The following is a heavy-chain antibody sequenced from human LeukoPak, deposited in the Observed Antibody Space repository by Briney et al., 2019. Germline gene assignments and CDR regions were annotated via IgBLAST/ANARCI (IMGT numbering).Heavy chain of an antibody. D-gene: IGHD3-22*01. CDR3: ARVPGRHYYDSSGYYHIFDY. CDR1: GGSFSGYY. CDR2: IYHSGST. Sequence: KASETLSLTCAVYGGSFSGYYWSWIRQPPGKGLEWIGEIYHSGSTNYNPSLKSRVTISVDKSKNQFSLKLSSVTAADTAVYYCARVPGRHYYDSSGYYHIFDYWGQGTLVTVSS. V-gene: IGHV4-34*01. J-gene: IGHJ4*02.